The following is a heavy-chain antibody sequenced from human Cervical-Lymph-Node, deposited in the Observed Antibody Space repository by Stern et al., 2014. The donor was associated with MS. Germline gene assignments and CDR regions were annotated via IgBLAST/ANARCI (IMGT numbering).Heavy chain of an antibody. V-gene: IGHV3-33*01. Sequence: QLQLVQSGGGLVQPWTSLRLSCAASAFHFNNYAIYWVRHAPRPGLDWVAVIWYDGSKKYYADSVRGRFTISRDHSKNTLYLQMTGLRADDTAVYYCAADRYCSADSCQGLFDYWGQGTLVTVSS. J-gene: IGHJ4*02. CDR2: IWYDGSKK. CDR3: AADRYCSADSCQGLFDY. CDR1: AFHFNNYA. D-gene: IGHD2-15*01.